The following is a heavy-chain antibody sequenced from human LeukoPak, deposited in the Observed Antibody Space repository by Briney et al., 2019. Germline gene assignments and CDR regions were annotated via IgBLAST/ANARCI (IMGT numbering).Heavy chain of an antibody. D-gene: IGHD6-19*01. CDR2: ISWDGNVK. CDR3: ARVGSGWTFYYFDS. J-gene: IGHJ4*02. V-gene: IGHV3-30*03. CDR1: GFTFSSHS. Sequence: GGSLRLSCAASGFTFSSHSMNWVRQAPGKGLEWLAFISWDGNVKTCADSVEGRFTISRDNAKNSLFLQMNSLRAEDTAVYYCARVGSGWTFYYFDSWGQGTLVTVSS.